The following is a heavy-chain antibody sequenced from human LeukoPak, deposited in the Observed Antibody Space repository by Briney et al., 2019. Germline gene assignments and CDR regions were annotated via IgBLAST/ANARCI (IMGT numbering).Heavy chain of an antibody. J-gene: IGHJ1*01. CDR3: ARGVERRLEYFQH. V-gene: IGHV3-21*01. D-gene: IGHD3-3*01. CDR2: ISSSSSYI. Sequence: GGSPRLSCAASGFTFSSYSMNWVRQAPGKGLEWVSSISSSSSYIYYADSVKGRFTISRDNAKNSLYLQMNSLRGEDTAVYYCARGVERRLEYFQHWGQGTLVTVSS. CDR1: GFTFSSYS.